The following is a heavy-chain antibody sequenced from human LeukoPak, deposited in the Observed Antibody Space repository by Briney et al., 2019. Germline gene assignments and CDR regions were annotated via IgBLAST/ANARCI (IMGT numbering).Heavy chain of an antibody. CDR2: ISSSSSYI. J-gene: IGHJ4*02. Sequence: GGSLRLSCAASGFTFTRYWMYWVRQAPGKGLEWVSSISSSSSYIYYADSVKGRFTISRDNAKNSLYLQMNSLRAEDTAVYYCARYPAAVAGLCWGQGTLVTVSS. CDR1: GFTFTRYW. CDR3: ARYPAAVAGLC. V-gene: IGHV3-21*01. D-gene: IGHD6-19*01.